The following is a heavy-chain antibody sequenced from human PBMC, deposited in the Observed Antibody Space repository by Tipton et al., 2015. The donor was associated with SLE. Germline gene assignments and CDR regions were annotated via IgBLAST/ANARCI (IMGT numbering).Heavy chain of an antibody. CDR1: GYTFTSYD. J-gene: IGHJ1*01. CDR2: MNPNSGNT. V-gene: IGHV1-8*03. Sequence: QLVQSGPEVKKPGASVKVSCKASGYTFTSYDINWVRQATGQGLEWMGWMNPNSGNTGYAQKFQGRVTITRNTSISTAYMELSSLRSEDAAVYYCATAEGQQLAAFQHWGQGTLVTVSS. D-gene: IGHD6-13*01. CDR3: ATAEGQQLAAFQH.